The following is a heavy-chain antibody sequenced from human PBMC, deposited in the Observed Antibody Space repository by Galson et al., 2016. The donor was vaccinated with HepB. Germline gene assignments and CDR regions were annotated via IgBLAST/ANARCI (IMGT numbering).Heavy chain of an antibody. Sequence: SLRLSCAASGFVFSDNGMHWVRLAPGKGLEWVAVIYNNGVIKYYTDSVKGRFTISRDNSKNTVYLQMNSLRVEDTAVYYCARVGNSTDCYAGLFTADFWGQGTLVTVSS. D-gene: IGHD2-2*01. V-gene: IGHV3-33*03. CDR1: GFVFSDNG. CDR3: ARVGNSTDCYAGLFTADF. CDR2: IYNNGVIK. J-gene: IGHJ4*02.